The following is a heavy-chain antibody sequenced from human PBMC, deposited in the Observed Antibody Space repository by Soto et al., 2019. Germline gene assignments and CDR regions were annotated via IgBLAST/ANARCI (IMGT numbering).Heavy chain of an antibody. D-gene: IGHD4-17*01. CDR3: ASSNYGYYYYGMDV. CDR1: GFTFSSYG. Sequence: GGSLRLSCAASGFTFSSYGMHWVRQAPGKGLEWVAVIWYDGSNKYYADSVKGRFTISRDNSKNTLYLQMNSLRAEDTAVYYCASSNYGYYYYGMDVSGQGTSVTGS. V-gene: IGHV3-33*01. CDR2: IWYDGSNK. J-gene: IGHJ6*02.